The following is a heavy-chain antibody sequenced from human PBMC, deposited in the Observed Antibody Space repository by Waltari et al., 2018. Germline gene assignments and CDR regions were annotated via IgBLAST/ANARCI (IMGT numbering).Heavy chain of an antibody. Sequence: QVQLLESGPGLVKPSETLSLTCTVSGGSISSYSWRWILQPPGKGLEWIGYIYDSGRTNYNPSLKSRVTISVDTSKNQFSLKLSSVTAADTAVYYCARSYGGNSAVGFDYWGQGTLVTVSS. CDR1: GGSISSYS. CDR2: IYDSGRT. J-gene: IGHJ4*02. D-gene: IGHD4-17*01. CDR3: ARSYGGNSAVGFDY. V-gene: IGHV4-59*01.